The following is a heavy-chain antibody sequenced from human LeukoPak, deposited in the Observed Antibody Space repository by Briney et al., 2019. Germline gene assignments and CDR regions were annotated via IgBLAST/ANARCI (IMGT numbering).Heavy chain of an antibody. CDR1: GGXISSYY. CDR2: IYYSGST. Sequence: PSETLSLTCTVSGGXISSYYCSWIRQPPGKGLTWIGYIYYSGSTNYNPSLKSRVTISVDTTKNQFSLKLSSVTAADTAVYYCARRYCSGGSCYSAFDIWGQVTMVTVSS. V-gene: IGHV4-59*01. J-gene: IGHJ3*02. CDR3: ARRYCSGGSCYSAFDI. D-gene: IGHD2-15*01.